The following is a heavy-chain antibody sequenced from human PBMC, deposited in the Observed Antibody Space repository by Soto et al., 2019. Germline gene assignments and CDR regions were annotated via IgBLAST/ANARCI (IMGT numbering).Heavy chain of an antibody. D-gene: IGHD6-19*01. V-gene: IGHV1-69*01. Sequence: QVQLVQSGAEVKKPGSSVKVSCKASGGTFSNYAISWVRQAPGQGLEWMGGIIPIFGTANYAQKFQGRVTITADESTSTAYMELSSLRSEDTAVYYCALRSAHFGSSEEIPDYWGQGTLVTVSS. CDR1: GGTFSNYA. CDR3: ALRSAHFGSSEEIPDY. J-gene: IGHJ4*02. CDR2: IIPIFGTA.